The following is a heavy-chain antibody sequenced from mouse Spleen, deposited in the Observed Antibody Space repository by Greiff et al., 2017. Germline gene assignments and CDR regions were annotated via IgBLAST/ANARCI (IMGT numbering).Heavy chain of an antibody. J-gene: IGHJ3*01. D-gene: IGHD1-2*01. CDR2: IYPGSGST. V-gene: IGHV1-55*01. Sequence: QVQLQQPGAELVKPGASVKMSCKASGYTFTSYWITWVKQRPGQGLEWIGDIYPGSGSTNYNEKFKSKATLTVDTSSSTAYMQLSSLTSEDSAVYYCARGGSITTATFAYWGQGTLVTVSA. CDR3: ARGGSITTATFAY. CDR1: GYTFTSYW.